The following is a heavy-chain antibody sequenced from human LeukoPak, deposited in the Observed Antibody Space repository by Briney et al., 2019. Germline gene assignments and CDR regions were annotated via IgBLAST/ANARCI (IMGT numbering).Heavy chain of an antibody. J-gene: IGHJ4*02. CDR3: ARAIAVAGFDY. D-gene: IGHD6-19*01. CDR1: GFTFRTYA. V-gene: IGHV3-23*01. CDR2: ISGSGGST. Sequence: GGSLRLSCAASGFTFRTYAMSWVRQAPGKGLEWVSGISGSGGSTYYADSVKGRFTISRDNSKNTLYLQMNSLRAEDTAVYYCARAIAVAGFDYWGQGTLVTVSS.